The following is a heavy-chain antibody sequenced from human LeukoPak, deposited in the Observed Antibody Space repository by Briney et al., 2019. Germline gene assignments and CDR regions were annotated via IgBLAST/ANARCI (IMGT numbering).Heavy chain of an antibody. Sequence: GASVTVSCMTSGYTFTRHFIHWVRQAPGQGLEWMGWSNPNSGDTNYAQKFQGRVPMTRDTYISTAYMELSRVTSDDTAVYYCAREYSRYSGTYYDYWGQGTLVTVSS. V-gene: IGHV1-2*02. CDR1: GYTFTRHF. CDR2: SNPNSGDT. J-gene: IGHJ4*02. D-gene: IGHD5-12*01. CDR3: AREYSRYSGTYYDY.